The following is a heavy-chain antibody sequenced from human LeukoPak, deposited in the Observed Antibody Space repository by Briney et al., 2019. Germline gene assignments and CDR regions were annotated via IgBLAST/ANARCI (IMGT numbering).Heavy chain of an antibody. D-gene: IGHD3-10*01. Sequence: GGSLRLSCAASGFTFSDYYMSWIRQAPGKGLEWVSYISSSGSTIYYADSVKGRFTISRDNAKNSLYLQMNSLRAEDTAVYYCARDWHYGSGSYYNGYFDYWGQGTLLTVSS. V-gene: IGHV3-11*01. CDR2: ISSSGSTI. CDR1: GFTFSDYY. J-gene: IGHJ4*02. CDR3: ARDWHYGSGSYYNGYFDY.